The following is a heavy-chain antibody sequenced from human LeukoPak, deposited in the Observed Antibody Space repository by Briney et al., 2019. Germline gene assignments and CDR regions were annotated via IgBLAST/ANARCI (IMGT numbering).Heavy chain of an antibody. V-gene: IGHV3-23*01. CDR2: ISDSGGST. D-gene: IGHD3-22*01. J-gene: IGHJ4*02. CDR3: AKRGVVIRVILVGFHKEAYYFDS. CDR1: GFTFGDYA. Sequence: GALRLSCTASGFTFGDYAMSWVRQAPGKGLEWVAGISDSGGSTNYADSVKGRFTISRDNPKNTLYLQMNSLRAEDTAVYFCAKRGVVIRVILVGFHKEAYYFDSWGQGALVTVSS.